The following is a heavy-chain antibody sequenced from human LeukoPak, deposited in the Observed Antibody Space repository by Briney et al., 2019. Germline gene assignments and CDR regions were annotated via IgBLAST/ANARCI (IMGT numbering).Heavy chain of an antibody. CDR2: ISVYNGNT. CDR1: GYTFTSYG. D-gene: IGHD3-22*01. V-gene: IGHV1-18*01. CDR3: ARDQGYYDSSGFDY. Sequence: GASVKVSCKASGYTFTSYGISWVRQAPGQGLEWMGWISVYNGNTNYAQSLQDRVTMTADTSTSTAYMELRSLRSDDTAVYYCARDQGYYDSSGFDYWGQGTLVTVSS. J-gene: IGHJ4*02.